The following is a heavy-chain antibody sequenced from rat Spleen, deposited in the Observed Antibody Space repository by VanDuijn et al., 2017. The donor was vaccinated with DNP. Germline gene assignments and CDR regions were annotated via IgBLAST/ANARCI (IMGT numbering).Heavy chain of an antibody. CDR2: ISTGGGST. CDR3: TTGIYNNYFDY. V-gene: IGHV5-27*01. D-gene: IGHD1-10*01. Sequence: EVQLVESGGNLVQPGGSMSLSCAASGFTFGYYYMAWVRQAPTRGLEWVAYISTGGGSTYYRDSVKGRFTITRDNEKSTLYLQMDSLRSEDTATYYCTTGIYNNYFDYWGQGVMVTVSS. CDR1: GFTFGYYY. J-gene: IGHJ2*01.